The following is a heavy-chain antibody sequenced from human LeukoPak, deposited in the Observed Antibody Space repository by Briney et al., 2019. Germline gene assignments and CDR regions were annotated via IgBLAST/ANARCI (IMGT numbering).Heavy chain of an antibody. CDR3: ARDRSPMIVVDDAFDI. V-gene: IGHV3-7*01. D-gene: IGHD3-22*01. Sequence: PGGSLRLSCAASGFTFSSYWMSWVRQAPGKGLERVANIKQDGSEKYYVDSVKGRFTISRDNAKNSLYLQMNSLRAEDTAVYYCARDRSPMIVVDDAFDIWGQGTMVTVS. J-gene: IGHJ3*02. CDR1: GFTFSSYW. CDR2: IKQDGSEK.